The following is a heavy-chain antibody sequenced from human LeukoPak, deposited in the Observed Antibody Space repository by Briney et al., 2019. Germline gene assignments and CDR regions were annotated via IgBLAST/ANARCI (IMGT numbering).Heavy chain of an antibody. D-gene: IGHD3-22*01. CDR3: ARQGPPGYYDSSAESLAFDI. Sequence: SETLSLTCTVSGGSISSGGYYWGWIRQPPGKGLEWIGSIYYSGSTNYNPSLKSRVTISVDTSKNQFSLKLSSVTAADTAVYYCARQGPPGYYDSSAESLAFDIWGQGTMVTVSS. J-gene: IGHJ3*02. V-gene: IGHV4-39*01. CDR2: IYYSGST. CDR1: GGSISSGGYY.